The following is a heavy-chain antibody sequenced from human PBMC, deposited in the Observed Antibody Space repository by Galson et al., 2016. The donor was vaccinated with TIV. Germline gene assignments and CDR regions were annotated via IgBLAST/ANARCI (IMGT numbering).Heavy chain of an antibody. V-gene: IGHV5-51*03. J-gene: IGHJ4*02. CDR1: GYSLTSYW. D-gene: IGHD5-18*01. CDR3: ARAPGYARYSYGYFDY. CDR2: IYARDSDI. Sequence: QSGAEVKKPGESLKISCKASGYSLTSYWIAWVRQVPGKGLEWMGIIYARDSDIKYSPSFQGQVTISADESVSTAYLQWSSLKASDTAMYYCARAPGYARYSYGYFDYWGQGTLVTVSS.